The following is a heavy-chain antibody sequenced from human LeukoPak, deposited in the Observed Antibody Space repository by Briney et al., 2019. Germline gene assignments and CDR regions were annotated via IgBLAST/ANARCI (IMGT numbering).Heavy chain of an antibody. CDR2: FDPEDGET. D-gene: IGHD6-6*01. J-gene: IGHJ6*03. V-gene: IGHV1-24*01. CDR3: ARGSSSSYYYYYYMDV. CDR1: GYTLTELS. Sequence: ASVKVSCKVSGYTLTELSMHWVRQAPGKGLEWMGGFDPEDGETIYAQKFQGRVTMTTDTSTSTAYMELRSLRSDDTAVYYCARGSSSSYYYYYYMDVWGKGTTVTVSS.